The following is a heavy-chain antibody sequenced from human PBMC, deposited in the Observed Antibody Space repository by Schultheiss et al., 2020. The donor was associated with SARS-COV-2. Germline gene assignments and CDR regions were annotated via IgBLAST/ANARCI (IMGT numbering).Heavy chain of an antibody. CDR3: ARVVVAGSSDY. V-gene: IGHV1-2*06. Sequence: ASVKVSCKASGYTFTAYYMHWVRQAPGQGLEWMGRMNPNSGGTDYAQKFQGRVTMTRDTSITTAYMELSRLRSDDTAVYYCARVVVAGSSDYWGQGTLVTVSS. J-gene: IGHJ4*02. CDR1: GYTFTAYY. D-gene: IGHD6-19*01. CDR2: MNPNSGGT.